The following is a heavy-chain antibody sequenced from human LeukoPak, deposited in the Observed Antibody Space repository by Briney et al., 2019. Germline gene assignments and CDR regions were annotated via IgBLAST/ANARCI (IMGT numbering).Heavy chain of an antibody. CDR3: ARDDRGISAAGYL. Sequence: ASVKVSCKASGGTFSSYAISWVRQAPGQGLEWMGGIIPIFGTANYAQKFQGRVTITTDESTSTAYMELRSLTSDDTAVYYCARDDRGISAAGYLWGRGTLVTVSA. CDR2: IIPIFGTA. CDR1: GGTFSSYA. D-gene: IGHD6-13*01. J-gene: IGHJ2*01. V-gene: IGHV1-69*05.